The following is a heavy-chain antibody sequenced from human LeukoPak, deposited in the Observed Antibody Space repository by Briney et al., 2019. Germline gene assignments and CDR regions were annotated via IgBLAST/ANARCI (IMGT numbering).Heavy chain of an antibody. CDR2: INHSGST. V-gene: IGHV4-34*01. CDR1: GGSFSGYY. Sequence: SETLSLTCAVYGGSFSGYYWSWIRQPPGKGLEWLGEINHSGSTNYNPSLKSRVTISVDTSKNQFSLKLSSVTAADTAVYYCARDAIFYDGSGSYYFDYWGQGTLVTVSS. J-gene: IGHJ4*02. D-gene: IGHD3-10*01. CDR3: ARDAIFYDGSGSYYFDY.